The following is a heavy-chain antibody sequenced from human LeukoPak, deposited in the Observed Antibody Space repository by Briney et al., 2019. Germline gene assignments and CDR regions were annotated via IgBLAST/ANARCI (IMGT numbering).Heavy chain of an antibody. D-gene: IGHD3-22*01. V-gene: IGHV1-69*13. CDR1: GGTFSSYA. Sequence: ASVKVSCKASGGTFSSYAISWVRQAPGQGLEWMGGIIPIFGTANYAQKFQGRVTITADESTSTAYMELNSLRAEDTAVYYCAKEIWDDSSGYSLFDYWGQGTLVTVSS. CDR2: IIPIFGTA. J-gene: IGHJ4*02. CDR3: AKEIWDDSSGYSLFDY.